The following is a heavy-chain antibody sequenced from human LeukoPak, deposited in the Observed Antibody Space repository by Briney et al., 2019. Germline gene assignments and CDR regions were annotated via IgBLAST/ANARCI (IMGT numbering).Heavy chain of an antibody. V-gene: IGHV3-64*01. Sequence: GGSLRLSCAASGFTFSSCAMHWVRQAPGKGLEYVSAISSNGGSTYYANAVKGRFTISRDNSKNTLYLQMGSLRAEDMAVYYCARARGYSYGFSDYWGQGTLVTVSS. D-gene: IGHD5-18*01. CDR3: ARARGYSYGFSDY. CDR2: ISSNGGST. J-gene: IGHJ4*02. CDR1: GFTFSSCA.